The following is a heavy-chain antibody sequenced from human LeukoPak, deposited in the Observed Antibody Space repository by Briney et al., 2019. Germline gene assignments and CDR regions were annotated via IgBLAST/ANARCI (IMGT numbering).Heavy chain of an antibody. Sequence: PSETLSLTCTVSGGSISSIIYYWGWIRQPPGKGLEWIGSIYYSGSTYYNPSLKSRVTISVDTSKNQFSLKLSSVTAADTAVYYCAREVITMIVVAEYYFDYWGQGTLVTVSS. CDR1: GGSISSIIYY. CDR2: IYYSGST. J-gene: IGHJ4*02. CDR3: AREVITMIVVAEYYFDY. D-gene: IGHD3-22*01. V-gene: IGHV4-39*07.